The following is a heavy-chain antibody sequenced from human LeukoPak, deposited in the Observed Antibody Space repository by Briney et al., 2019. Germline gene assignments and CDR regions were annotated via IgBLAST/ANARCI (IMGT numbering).Heavy chain of an antibody. J-gene: IGHJ4*02. Sequence: ASVKVSCKTSGYTFTSYGITWVRQAPGQGLEWMGWISVYNGDTNYAQKLQGRVTLTTETSTSTAYTELRSLKSNDTAVYYCAREGGPYRPLDYSGQGTLVTVSS. V-gene: IGHV1-18*01. CDR3: AREGGPYRPLDY. CDR2: ISVYNGDT. CDR1: GYTFTSYG.